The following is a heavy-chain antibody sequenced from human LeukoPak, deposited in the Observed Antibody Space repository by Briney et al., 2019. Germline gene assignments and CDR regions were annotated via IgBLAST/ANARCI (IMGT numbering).Heavy chain of an antibody. CDR2: ISGGSSTI. CDR1: GFTVSDNY. V-gene: IGHV3-11*04. CDR3: AREDIVVVPAAMFDC. D-gene: IGHD2-2*01. J-gene: IGHJ5*01. Sequence: PGGSLRLSCAASGFTVSDNYMSWVRQAPGKGLEWVSYISGGSSTIHYADSVKGRFTISRDNAKNSLYLHMNSLRAEDTAVYYCAREDIVVVPAAMFDCWGQGTLVTVSS.